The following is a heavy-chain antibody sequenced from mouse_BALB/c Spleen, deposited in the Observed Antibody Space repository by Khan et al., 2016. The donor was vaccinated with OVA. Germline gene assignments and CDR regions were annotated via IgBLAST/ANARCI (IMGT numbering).Heavy chain of an antibody. CDR1: RYSISSYG. D-gene: IGHD1-2*01. CDR3: ARMAI. V-gene: IGHV5-6-3*01. CDR2: IVSNGGST. J-gene: IGHJ2*01. Sequence: EVELVESGGGLVQPAGSLSRSCAVTRYSISSYGISSFLQTLPKNLLLVVTIVSNGGSTDYPDSVKRRFSISRDTAKNPLYLQMRSLKSEDTAMYYCARMAIWGQGTTLTVSS.